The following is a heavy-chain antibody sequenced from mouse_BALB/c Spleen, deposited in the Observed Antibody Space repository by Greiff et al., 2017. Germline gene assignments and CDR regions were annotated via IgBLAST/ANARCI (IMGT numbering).Heavy chain of an antibody. Sequence: QVQLKESGAELAKPGASVTMSCKASGYTFTSYWMHWVKQRPGQGLEWIGYINPSTGYTEYNQKFKDKATLTADKSSSTAYMQLSSLTSEDSAVYYCANYYGYHYYAMDYWGQGTSVTVSS. CDR2: INPSTGYT. D-gene: IGHD1-2*01. CDR1: GYTFTSYW. J-gene: IGHJ4*01. CDR3: ANYYGYHYYAMDY. V-gene: IGHV1-7*01.